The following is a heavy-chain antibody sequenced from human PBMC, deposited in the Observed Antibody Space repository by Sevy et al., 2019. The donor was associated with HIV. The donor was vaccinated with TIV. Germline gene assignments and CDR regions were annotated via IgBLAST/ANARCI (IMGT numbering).Heavy chain of an antibody. Sequence: ASVKVSCKASGYTFTGYYIHWVRQAPGLGLEWMGWISPNSGGTNYAQKFQGRVTMTRDTSISTAYMELSRLKSNDTAVYYCTRGPSGVSGSDLAYWGQGTLVTVSS. CDR2: ISPNSGGT. V-gene: IGHV1-2*02. J-gene: IGHJ4*02. CDR1: GYTFTGYY. CDR3: TRGPSGVSGSDLAY. D-gene: IGHD2-15*01.